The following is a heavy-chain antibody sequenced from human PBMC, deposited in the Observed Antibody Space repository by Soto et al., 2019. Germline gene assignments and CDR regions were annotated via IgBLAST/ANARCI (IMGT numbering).Heavy chain of an antibody. V-gene: IGHV1-69*01. J-gene: IGHJ6*02. CDR2: IIPVFGTT. Sequence: QVQLVQSGAEVKKPGSSVKVSCKASGGTFSKCSISWLRQAPGQGLECMGGIIPVFGTTYYEETFQGRVTISADGSTSTAYMELRSLRSADTAVYYCATSSPYIFIGTTAGNHSYYAMDVWGQGTTVTVSS. CDR1: GGTFSKCS. CDR3: ATSSPYIFIGTTAGNHSYYAMDV. D-gene: IGHD1-1*01.